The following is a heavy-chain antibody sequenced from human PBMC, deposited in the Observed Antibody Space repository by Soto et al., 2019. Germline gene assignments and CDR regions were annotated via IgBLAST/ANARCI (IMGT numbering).Heavy chain of an antibody. D-gene: IGHD3-22*01. V-gene: IGHV1-69*13. CDR3: ATAPSGYDSSGYFDY. J-gene: IGHJ4*02. Sequence: ASVKVSCKASGGTFSNYAIGWVRQAPGQGLEWMGWIVPTFGSTTYAHKFQGRLTISADESTRTAYMELSSLRSDDTAMYYCATAPSGYDSSGYFDYWGQGTLVTVSS. CDR1: GGTFSNYA. CDR2: IVPTFGST.